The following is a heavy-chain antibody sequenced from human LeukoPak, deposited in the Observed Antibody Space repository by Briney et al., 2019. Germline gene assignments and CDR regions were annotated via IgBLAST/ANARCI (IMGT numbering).Heavy chain of an antibody. CDR2: TKQDGSEK. CDR1: GFTFSNAW. CDR3: ARGAYYYNSGDAFDV. V-gene: IGHV3-7*01. Sequence: PGGSLRLSCAASGFTFSNAWMSWVRQAPGKGLEWVANTKQDGSEKYYVDSVKGRFTISRDNARNSLYLQMNSLRVEDTAVYYCARGAYYYNSGDAFDVWGQGTMVTVSS. D-gene: IGHD3-10*01. J-gene: IGHJ3*01.